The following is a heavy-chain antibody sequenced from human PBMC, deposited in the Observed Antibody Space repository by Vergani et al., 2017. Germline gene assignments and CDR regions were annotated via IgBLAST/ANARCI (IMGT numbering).Heavy chain of an antibody. CDR2: ISYDGSNK. D-gene: IGHD6-19*01. J-gene: IGHJ3*02. V-gene: IGHV3-30*04. CDR1: GFTFSSYA. CDR3: AGVLACGDSGWYRGGFDI. Sequence: QVQLVESGGGVVQPGRSLRLSCAASGFTFSSYAMHWVRQAPGKGLEWVAFISYDGSNKYYADSMKGRFTISRDNSKNTLYLQMNSLIPEDTAVYYCAGVLACGDSGWYRGGFDIWGQGTMVTVS.